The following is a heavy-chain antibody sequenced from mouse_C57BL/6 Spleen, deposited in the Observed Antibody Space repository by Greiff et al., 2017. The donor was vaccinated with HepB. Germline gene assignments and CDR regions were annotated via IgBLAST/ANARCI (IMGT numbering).Heavy chain of an antibody. CDR1: GYTFTSYW. CDR2: IDPSDSYT. CDR3: ARDGYYRGFAY. J-gene: IGHJ3*01. Sequence: QVQLQQPGAELVKPGASVKLSCKASGYTFTSYWMQWVKQRPGQGLEWIGEIDPSDSYTNYNQKFKGKATLTVDTSSSTAYMQLSSLTSEDSAVYYCARDGYYRGFAYWGQGTLVTVSA. D-gene: IGHD2-3*01. V-gene: IGHV1-50*01.